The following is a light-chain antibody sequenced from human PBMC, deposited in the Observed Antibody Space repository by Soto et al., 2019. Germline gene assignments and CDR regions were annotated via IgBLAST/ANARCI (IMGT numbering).Light chain of an antibody. CDR1: GSDIGAYNY. V-gene: IGLV2-14*01. CDR3: SSFTPSYFYV. CDR2: GVT. Sequence: QSALTQPASVSGSPGQSITISCTGSGSDIGAYNYVSWYQQHPGKAPKLLIHGVTRRPSGVSSRFSASKSAYTASLTISGLQAEDEPNYYCSSFTPSYFYVFGPGTKLTVL. J-gene: IGLJ1*01.